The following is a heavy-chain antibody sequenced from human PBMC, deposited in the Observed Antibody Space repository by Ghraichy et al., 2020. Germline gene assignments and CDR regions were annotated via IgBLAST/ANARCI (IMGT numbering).Heavy chain of an antibody. CDR3: ARFNGYSSTLDY. CDR2: IKISGNT. J-gene: IGHJ4*02. CDR1: GGSISNYY. D-gene: IGHD5-18*01. V-gene: IGHV4-4*07. Sequence: GSLSLTCTVSGGSISNYYWSWIRQPAGKGLEWIGRIKISGNTNYNPSLNSQVTISLDTSKNHFSLKLSSVTAADTAVYYCARFNGYSSTLDYWGQGTLVTVSS.